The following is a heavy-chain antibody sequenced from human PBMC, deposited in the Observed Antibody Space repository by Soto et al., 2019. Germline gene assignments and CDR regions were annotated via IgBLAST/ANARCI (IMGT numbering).Heavy chain of an antibody. J-gene: IGHJ6*02. CDR1: GGTFSSYA. V-gene: IGHV1-69*06. D-gene: IGHD2-15*01. CDR2: IIPIFGTA. Sequence: AVKVSCKASGGTFSSYAISWVRQAPGQGLEWMGGIIPIFGTANYAQKFQGRVTITADKSTSTAYMELSSLRSEDTAVYYCARGPSRRIFRTSYGMDVWGQGTTVTVSS. CDR3: ARGPSRRIFRTSYGMDV.